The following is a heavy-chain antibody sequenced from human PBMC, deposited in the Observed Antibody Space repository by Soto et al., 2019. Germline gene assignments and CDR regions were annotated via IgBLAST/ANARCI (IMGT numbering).Heavy chain of an antibody. Sequence: QVQLVESGGGVVQPGRSLRLSCAASGFTFSSYGMHWVRQAPGKGLEWVAVISYDGSNKYYADSVEGRITISRDNSKNTLYLQIISLRGEEAAVYYCAKGAIFGGTDYYYYMDVWGKGTTVTVSS. V-gene: IGHV3-30*18. CDR2: ISYDGSNK. CDR1: GFTFSSYG. J-gene: IGHJ6*03. D-gene: IGHD3-3*01. CDR3: AKGAIFGGTDYYYYMDV.